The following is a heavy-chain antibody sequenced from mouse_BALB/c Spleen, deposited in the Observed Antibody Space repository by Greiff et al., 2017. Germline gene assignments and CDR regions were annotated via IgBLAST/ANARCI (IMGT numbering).Heavy chain of an antibody. CDR2: INPDNGDT. D-gene: IGHD2-10*02. CDR1: GFTISDYY. CDR3: TQYEDYAMDY. Sequence: DVQLLESGADLVKSGASVKLSCTASGFTISDYYMHWVKQRPEQGLEWVGWINPDNGDTDYAPSFQGRDTMTTDTSSNTAYLQLSSLTSEDTAVYYGTQYEDYAMDYWGQGTSVTVSS. J-gene: IGHJ4*01. V-gene: IGHV14-4*02.